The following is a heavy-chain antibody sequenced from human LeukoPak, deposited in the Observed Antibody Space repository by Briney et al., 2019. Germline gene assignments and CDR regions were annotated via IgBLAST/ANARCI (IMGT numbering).Heavy chain of an antibody. J-gene: IGHJ1*01. Sequence: ASVKVSCKTSGYTFTSYGVSWVRQAPGQGLEWMGWIGTHNGNTSYAQKFQGRVIMTTDTSTSTAYMELRSLRSDDTAVYYCARDSHYYDTPGHFQHWGQGTRVTVSS. D-gene: IGHD3-22*01. V-gene: IGHV1-18*01. CDR1: GYTFTSYG. CDR3: ARDSHYYDTPGHFQH. CDR2: IGTHNGNT.